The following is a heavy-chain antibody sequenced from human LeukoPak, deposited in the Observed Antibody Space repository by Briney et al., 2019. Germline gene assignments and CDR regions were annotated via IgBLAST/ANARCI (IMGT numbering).Heavy chain of an antibody. D-gene: IGHD4-17*01. J-gene: IGHJ3*02. CDR2: INPSGGST. V-gene: IGHV1-46*01. CDR1: GYTFTSYY. CDR3: ARISDGDPEGAFDI. Sequence: GASVKVSCKASGYTFTSYYIHWVRQAPGQGLEWMGIINPSGGSTSYALKFQGRVTMTRDASTSTLYMELCSLRSEDTAVYYCARISDGDPEGAFDIWGQGTMVTVSS.